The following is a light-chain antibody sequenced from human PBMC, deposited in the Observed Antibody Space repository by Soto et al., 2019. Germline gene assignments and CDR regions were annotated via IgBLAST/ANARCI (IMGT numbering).Light chain of an antibody. CDR2: EVS. CDR3: SSYGGANTVV. V-gene: IGLV2-8*01. J-gene: IGLJ2*01. Sequence: QSALTQPPSASGSPGQSVTISCNGTSNDVGGYNYVSWYQQHPGKAPKLMIHEVSKRPSGVPDRFSGSKSGNTASLTVSGLLTEDEADYYCSSYGGANTVVFGGGTKLTVL. CDR1: SNDVGGYNY.